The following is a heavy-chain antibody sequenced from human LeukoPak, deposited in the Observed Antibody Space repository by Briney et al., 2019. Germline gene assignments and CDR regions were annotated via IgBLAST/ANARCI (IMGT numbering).Heavy chain of an antibody. D-gene: IGHD6-19*01. CDR2: INGDGSST. CDR1: GFTFSNYW. Sequence: GGSLRLSCAASGFTFSNYWMHWVRQAPGKGLVWVSRINGDGSSTTYADSVKGRFTISRDNAKNTLYLQMNSLRAEDTAVYYCAKDVQAGPGYWGQGSLVTVSS. CDR3: AKDVQAGPGY. J-gene: IGHJ4*02. V-gene: IGHV3-74*01.